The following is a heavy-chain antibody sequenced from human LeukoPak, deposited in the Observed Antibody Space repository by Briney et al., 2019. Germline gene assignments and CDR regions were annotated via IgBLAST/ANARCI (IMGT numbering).Heavy chain of an antibody. CDR3: ARDARLVGATPDDAFDI. Sequence: SAKVSCKASGGTFSSYAISWVRRAPGQGLEWMRGIIPIFGTANYAQKFQGRVTITADESTSTAYMELSSLRSEDTAVYYCARDARLVGATPDDAFDIWGQGTMVTVSS. CDR2: IIPIFGTA. D-gene: IGHD1-26*01. CDR1: GGTFSSYA. J-gene: IGHJ3*02. V-gene: IGHV1-69*13.